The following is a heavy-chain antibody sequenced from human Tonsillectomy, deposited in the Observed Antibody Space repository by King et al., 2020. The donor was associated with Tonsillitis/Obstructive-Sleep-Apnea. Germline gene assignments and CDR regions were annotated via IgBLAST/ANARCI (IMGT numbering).Heavy chain of an antibody. CDR1: GFTFSDYY. CDR3: ARDSPVVVAATQYYYYYGMDV. Sequence: VQLVESGGGLVKPGGSLRLSCAASGFTFSDYYMSWIRQAPGKGLEWVSYISSSSSYTNYADSVKGRFTISRDNAKNSLYLQMNSLRAEDTAVYYCARDSPVVVAATQYYYYYGMDVWGQGTTVTVSS. J-gene: IGHJ6*02. D-gene: IGHD2-15*01. CDR2: ISSSSSYT. V-gene: IGHV3-11*06.